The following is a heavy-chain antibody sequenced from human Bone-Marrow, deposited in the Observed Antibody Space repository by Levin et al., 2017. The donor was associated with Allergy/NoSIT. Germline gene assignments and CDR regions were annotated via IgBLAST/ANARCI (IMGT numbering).Heavy chain of an antibody. D-gene: IGHD3-9*01. Sequence: SCAASGFTFSDYYMSWIRQAPGKGLECVSYISSSSSYTKYADSVKGRFIISRDNAKNSLYLQMNSLRAEDTAVYYCARDPEEHTLLRYFDYWGQGTLVTVSS. V-gene: IGHV3-11*05. J-gene: IGHJ4*02. CDR3: ARDPEEHTLLRYFDY. CDR1: GFTFSDYY. CDR2: ISSSSSYT.